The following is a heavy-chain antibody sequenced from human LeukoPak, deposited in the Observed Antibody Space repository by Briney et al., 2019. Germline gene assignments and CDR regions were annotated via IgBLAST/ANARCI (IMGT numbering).Heavy chain of an antibody. D-gene: IGHD6-13*01. CDR2: ISTSSSYI. V-gene: IGHV3-21*01. CDR3: ARAAIAAARIYYYMDV. CDR1: GFTFSSYS. J-gene: IGHJ6*03. Sequence: GGSLRLSCAASGFTFSSYSMNWVRQAPGKGLEWVSFISTSSSYIHNADSVKGRFTISRDNAENSLYLQMNSLRAEDTAVYYCARAAIAAARIYYYMDVWGKGTTVTVSS.